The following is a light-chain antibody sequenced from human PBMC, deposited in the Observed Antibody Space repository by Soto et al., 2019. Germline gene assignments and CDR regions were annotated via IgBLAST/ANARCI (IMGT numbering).Light chain of an antibody. CDR2: GAS. J-gene: IGKJ1*01. V-gene: IGKV3-15*01. Sequence: EIVMAQSPATLSVSPGERATLSCRASQSVRSSLAWYQQRPGQAPRLLIFGASIRATDVPARFSGGGSERDFTLTIDSLQSEDSAVYYCQQYENWPWTFGQGTKVEI. CDR1: QSVRSS. CDR3: QQYENWPWT.